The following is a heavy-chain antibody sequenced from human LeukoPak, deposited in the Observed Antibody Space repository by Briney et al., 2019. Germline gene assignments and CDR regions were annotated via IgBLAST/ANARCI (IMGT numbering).Heavy chain of an antibody. CDR3: ARVREYYGSGGYFDY. D-gene: IGHD3-10*01. Sequence: GGSLRLSCAASGFSFSSYGMSWVRQAPGKGLEWVSAISGSGNSTYYADSVKGRLTISRDNSKNTLYLQMNSLRAEDTAVYYCARVREYYGSGGYFDYWGQGTLVTVSS. J-gene: IGHJ4*02. CDR1: GFSFSSYG. V-gene: IGHV3-23*01. CDR2: ISGSGNST.